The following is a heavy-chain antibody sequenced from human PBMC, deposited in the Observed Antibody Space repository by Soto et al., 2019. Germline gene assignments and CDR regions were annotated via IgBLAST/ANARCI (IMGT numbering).Heavy chain of an antibody. D-gene: IGHD3-10*01. CDR3: ARNGGSGSYYKKHGPYDY. V-gene: IGHV1-8*01. J-gene: IGHJ4*02. CDR2: MNPNSGNT. CDR1: GYTFTSYD. Sequence: ASVKVSCKASGYTFTSYDINWVRQATGQGLEWMGWMNPNSGNTGYAQKFQGRVTMTRNTSISTAYMELSSLRSEDTAVYYCARNGGSGSYYKKHGPYDYWGQGTLVTVSS.